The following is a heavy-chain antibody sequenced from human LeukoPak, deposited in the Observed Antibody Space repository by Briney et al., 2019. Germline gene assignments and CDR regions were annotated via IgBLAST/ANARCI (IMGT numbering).Heavy chain of an antibody. Sequence: GASVKVSCKASGYTFTDYYMHWVQQAPGKGLEWMGRVDPEDGETIYAEKFQGRVTITADTSTDTAYMELSSLRSEDTAVYYCARAPSFRDYMDVWGKGTTVTVSS. J-gene: IGHJ6*03. CDR2: VDPEDGET. V-gene: IGHV1-69-2*01. CDR1: GYTFTDYY. CDR3: ARAPSFRDYMDV.